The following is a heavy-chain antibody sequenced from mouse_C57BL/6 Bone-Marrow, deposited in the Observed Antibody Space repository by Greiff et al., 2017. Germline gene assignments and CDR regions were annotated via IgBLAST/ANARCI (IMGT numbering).Heavy chain of an antibody. V-gene: IGHV5-4*03. Sequence: EVKLMESGGGLVKPGGSLKLSCAASGFTFSSYAMSWVRQTPEKRLEWVATISDGGSYTYYPDNVKGRFTISRDNAKNNLYLQLSHLKSEDTAMYYCASFYYDYDRAYWGQGTLVTVSA. CDR3: ASFYYDYDRAY. CDR1: GFTFSSYA. J-gene: IGHJ3*01. CDR2: ISDGGSYT. D-gene: IGHD2-4*01.